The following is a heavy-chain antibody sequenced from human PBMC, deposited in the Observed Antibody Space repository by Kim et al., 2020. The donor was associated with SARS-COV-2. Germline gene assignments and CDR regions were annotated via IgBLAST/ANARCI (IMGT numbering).Heavy chain of an antibody. V-gene: IGHV3-33*01. CDR2: IWNDGNRQ. Sequence: GGSLRLSCAVSGFTFSDSHIHWVRQAPGRGLEWVADIWNDGNRQYYEESMKGRFTVSRDNSKNTAWLQMNSLRVEDMGVYFCVRDLRDGYYFFDHWGQGTLVTVSS. CDR1: GFTFSDSH. CDR3: VRDLRDGYYFFDH. J-gene: IGHJ4*02. D-gene: IGHD1-26*01.